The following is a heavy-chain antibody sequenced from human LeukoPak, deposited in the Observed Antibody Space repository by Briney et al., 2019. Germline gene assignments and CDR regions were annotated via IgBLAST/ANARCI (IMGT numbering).Heavy chain of an antibody. D-gene: IGHD6-13*01. J-gene: IGHJ4*02. CDR1: GFTFSRYS. Sequence: PGGSLRLSCAASGFTFSRYSMNWVRQAPGKGLEWVSSISSSSSYIYYADSVKGRFTISRDNAKNSLYLQMNSLRAEDTAVYYCARLYSSSWYGPRYYFDYWGQGTLVTVSS. V-gene: IGHV3-21*01. CDR2: ISSSSSYI. CDR3: ARLYSSSWYGPRYYFDY.